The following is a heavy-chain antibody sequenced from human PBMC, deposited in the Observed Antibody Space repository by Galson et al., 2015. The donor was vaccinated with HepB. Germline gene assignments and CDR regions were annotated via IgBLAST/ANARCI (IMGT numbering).Heavy chain of an antibody. CDR1: GFTFNHAW. D-gene: IGHD3-22*01. Sequence: SLRLSCAASGFTFNHAWMTWVRQAPGKGLEWVGRIKSKTDGGTTDYAAPVKGRFTISRDDSKNTLYLQMNSLKTEDTAVYYCTTDHTSSGYYYPDAFDIWGQGTMVTVSS. CDR2: IKSKTDGGTT. V-gene: IGHV3-15*01. J-gene: IGHJ3*02. CDR3: TTDHTSSGYYYPDAFDI.